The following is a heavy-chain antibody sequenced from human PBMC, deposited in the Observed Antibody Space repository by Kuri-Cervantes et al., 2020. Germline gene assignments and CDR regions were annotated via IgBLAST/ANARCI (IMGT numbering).Heavy chain of an antibody. CDR2: IYYSGST. CDR3: ARRSLGYCSGGFCYGPFDY. Sequence: SETLSLTCTVSGGSISSYYWSWIRQPPGKGLEWIGYIYYSGSTNYNPSLKSRVTISVDTSKNHLSLRLSSVTAADTARYYCARRSLGYCSGGFCYGPFDYWGQGTLVTVSS. D-gene: IGHD2-15*01. V-gene: IGHV4-59*12. J-gene: IGHJ4*02. CDR1: GGSISSYY.